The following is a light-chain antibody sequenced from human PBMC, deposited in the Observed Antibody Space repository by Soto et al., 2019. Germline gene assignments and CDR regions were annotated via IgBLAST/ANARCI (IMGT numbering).Light chain of an antibody. CDR2: GAS. CDR3: QQYGTSPLT. V-gene: IGKV3-20*01. CDR1: QSVNNDY. J-gene: IGKJ4*01. Sequence: ETVVTQAPGTLSLSPGERATLSCRATQSVNNDYLAWYQQRPGLAPGPLIFGASGRATGIPDRFSGSGSGTDFTLTISRLEPEDFAIYYCQQYGTSPLTFGGGTKVEIK.